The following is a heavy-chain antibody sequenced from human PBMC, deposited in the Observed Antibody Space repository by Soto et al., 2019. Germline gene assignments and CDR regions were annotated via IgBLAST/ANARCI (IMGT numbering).Heavy chain of an antibody. J-gene: IGHJ6*02. D-gene: IGHD1-26*01. Sequence: SQTLSLTCAISWDSVSSNSAAWNWIRPSPSRGLEWLGRTYYRSKWYNDYAVSVKSRITINPDTSKNQFSLQLNSVTPEDTAVYYCARAHSGYDYGMDVWGQGTTVTVSS. V-gene: IGHV6-1*01. CDR1: WDSVSSNSAA. CDR2: TYYRSKWYN. CDR3: ARAHSGYDYGMDV.